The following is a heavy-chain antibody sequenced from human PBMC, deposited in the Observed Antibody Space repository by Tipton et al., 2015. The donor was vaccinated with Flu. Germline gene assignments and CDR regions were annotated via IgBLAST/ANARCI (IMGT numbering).Heavy chain of an antibody. CDR1: GDSISRGSYS. Sequence: TLSLTCTVSGDSISRGSYSYNWIRQPPGKGLEWIGYMYYSGSTKYNPSLKSRVTISIDTSKNQFSLKLTSVTAADTSVYYCARDTREGSSANNWLDPWGQGILVTVPS. D-gene: IGHD6-6*01. J-gene: IGHJ5*02. CDR2: MYYSGST. CDR3: ARDTREGSSANNWLDP. V-gene: IGHV4-61*01.